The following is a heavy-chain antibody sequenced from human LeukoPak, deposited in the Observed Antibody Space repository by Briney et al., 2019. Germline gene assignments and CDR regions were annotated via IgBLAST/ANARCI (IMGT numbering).Heavy chain of an antibody. V-gene: IGHV3-49*04. CDR1: GFTFGDYG. CDR2: NRGIAYGGTT. Sequence: GGSLRLSCTTSGFTFGDYGLNWVRQAPGKGLEWVGLNRGIAYGGTTEYAASVKGRFTISRDDSKSIAYLQMNSLKTEDTAVYYCSRQNYMDVWGKGTTVTVSS. CDR3: SRQNYMDV. J-gene: IGHJ6*03.